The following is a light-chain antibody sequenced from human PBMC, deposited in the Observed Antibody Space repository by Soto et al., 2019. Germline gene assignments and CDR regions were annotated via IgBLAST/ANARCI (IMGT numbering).Light chain of an antibody. Sequence: QSVLTQAPSASGSPGQSVTISCTGTSSDVGGYNYVSWYQQHPGKAPKLMIYEVSKRPSGVPDRFSGSKSDNTASLTVSGLQAEDEADYYCSSYAGSNNVVFGGGTKVTVL. CDR2: EVS. J-gene: IGLJ2*01. V-gene: IGLV2-8*01. CDR1: SSDVGGYNY. CDR3: SSYAGSNNVV.